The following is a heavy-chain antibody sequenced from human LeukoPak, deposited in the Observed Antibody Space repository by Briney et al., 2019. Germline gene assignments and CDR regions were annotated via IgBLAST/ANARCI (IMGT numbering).Heavy chain of an antibody. Sequence: GGSLRLSCAASGFTFSSYAMSWVRQAPGKGLEWVSAISGSGGSTYYADSVKGRFTISRDNSKNMLFLQMNSLRAEDTAVYYCAKDGGDYGGHWGQGTLVTVSS. J-gene: IGHJ4*02. D-gene: IGHD4/OR15-4a*01. CDR3: AKDGGDYGGH. V-gene: IGHV3-23*01. CDR1: GFTFSSYA. CDR2: ISGSGGST.